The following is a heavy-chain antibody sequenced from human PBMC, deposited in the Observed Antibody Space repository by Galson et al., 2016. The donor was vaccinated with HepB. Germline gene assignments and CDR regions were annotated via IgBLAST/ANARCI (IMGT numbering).Heavy chain of an antibody. CDR2: INPNTGGT. CDR3: ARNYGSGRYYYYYHMDV. V-gene: IGHV1-2*02. CDR1: GYTFTGYY. D-gene: IGHD3-10*01. Sequence: SVKVSCKASGYTFTGYYLHWLRQAPGQGLEWMGWINPNTGGTDDAQRFQGRVTMTRDTSIATAYMELSRLRSDDTAVYYCARNYGSGRYYYYYHMDVWGQGTTVTVSS. J-gene: IGHJ6*02.